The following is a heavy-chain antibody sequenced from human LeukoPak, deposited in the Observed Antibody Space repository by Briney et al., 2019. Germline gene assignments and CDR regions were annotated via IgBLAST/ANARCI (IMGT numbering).Heavy chain of an antibody. V-gene: IGHV3-11*06. CDR1: GFTFSDYY. CDR2: INSGGSHT. D-gene: IGHD1-26*01. CDR3: ARVRGSYANDY. Sequence: GGSLRLSCAASGFTFSDYYMSWIRQAPGKGLEWVSYINSGGSHTNYADSVEGRFTISRDNAKNSLHLQMNSLRAEDTAVYYCARVRGSYANDYWGQGTLVTVSS. J-gene: IGHJ4*02.